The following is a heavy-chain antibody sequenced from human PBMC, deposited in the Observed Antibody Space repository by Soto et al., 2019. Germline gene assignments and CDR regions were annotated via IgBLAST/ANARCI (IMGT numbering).Heavy chain of an antibody. Sequence: EVHLVESGGDLVQPGGSLRLSCAASGFTFSTYWMAWVRQAPGKGLEWVANINEDESKKYYLDSVKGRFTISRDNATNSVFLQMNSRRVEGTAVYYCTRRGLPMSWGQGTLVTVST. CDR3: TRRGLPMS. D-gene: IGHD3-16*01. J-gene: IGHJ4*02. CDR1: GFTFSTYW. V-gene: IGHV3-7*01. CDR2: INEDESKK.